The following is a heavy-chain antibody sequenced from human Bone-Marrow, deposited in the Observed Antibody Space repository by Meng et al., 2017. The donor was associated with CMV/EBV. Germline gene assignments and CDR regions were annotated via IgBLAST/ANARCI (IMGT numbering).Heavy chain of an antibody. D-gene: IGHD3-16*01. V-gene: IGHV3-74*01. CDR3: ARDDFTTRSYDL. CDR2: INSDGSSI. CDR1: GFNFSTSW. J-gene: IGHJ4*02. Sequence: GGSLRLSCAASGFNFSTSWIHWVRQAPGKGLVWVSRINSDGSSISYADFVKGRFTISRDNARNTVFLQLNSVTADDTALYYCARDDFTTRSYDLWGQGTLVTVSS.